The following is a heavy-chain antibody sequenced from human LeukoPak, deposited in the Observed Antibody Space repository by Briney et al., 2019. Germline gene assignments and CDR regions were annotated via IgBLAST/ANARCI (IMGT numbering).Heavy chain of an antibody. V-gene: IGHV5-10-1*01. CDR1: GSRFTSYW. J-gene: IGHJ6*04. D-gene: IGHD4-23*01. CDR3: ARHATATVASYYYYYGMDV. CDR2: IDPSDSYT. Sequence: GESLKISCKGSGSRFTSYWISWVRQMPGKGLGWMGRIDPSDSYTNYSPSFQGHVTISADKSISTAYLQWSSLKASDTAMYYCARHATATVASYYYYYGMDVWGKGTTVTVSS.